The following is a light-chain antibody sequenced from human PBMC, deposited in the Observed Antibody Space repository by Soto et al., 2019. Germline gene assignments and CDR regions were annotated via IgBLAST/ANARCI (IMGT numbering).Light chain of an antibody. CDR2: AAS. J-gene: IGKJ1*01. Sequence: DIQMTQSPSSLSASVGDRVTISCRSSQHISTYLNWYQHKPGKAHKLLVYAASTLQRWVPSRFSGSGSGTEFRLTISSLQPEDFATYYCQQSSTIPRTFGQGTKVDLK. V-gene: IGKV1-39*01. CDR3: QQSSTIPRT. CDR1: QHISTY.